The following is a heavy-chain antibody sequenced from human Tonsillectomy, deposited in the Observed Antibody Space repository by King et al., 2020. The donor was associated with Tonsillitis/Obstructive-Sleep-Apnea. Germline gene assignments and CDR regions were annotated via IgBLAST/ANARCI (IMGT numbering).Heavy chain of an antibody. V-gene: IGHV3-48*03. CDR2: ISSSGSTI. CDR3: ATLPPVGSRWYSVYFDY. CDR1: EFSLSSYE. Sequence: VQLVESGGGLVQPGGSLRLSCAASEFSLSSYEMNWVRQAPVKGLEWVSYISSSGSTIYYADSVKGRFTISRDNAKNSLSLQMNSLRAEDTAVYYCATLPPVGSRWYSVYFDYWGQGTLVTVSS. J-gene: IGHJ4*02. D-gene: IGHD6-13*01.